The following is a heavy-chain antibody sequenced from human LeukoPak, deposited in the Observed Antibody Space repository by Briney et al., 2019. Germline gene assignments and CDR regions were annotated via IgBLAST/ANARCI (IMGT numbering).Heavy chain of an antibody. D-gene: IGHD6-13*01. Sequence: SXXASGXXVTXYGXSWVGQAPXQGXERRVGIIPIFGPVNYAQQFQGRVTFTADESTSTAYMELSSLRSEDTAVYYCAAGIPAAVSSDYWGQGTLVTVSS. J-gene: IGHJ4*02. CDR1: GXXVTXYG. CDR2: IIPIFGPV. CDR3: AAGIPAAVSSDY. V-gene: IGHV1-69*01.